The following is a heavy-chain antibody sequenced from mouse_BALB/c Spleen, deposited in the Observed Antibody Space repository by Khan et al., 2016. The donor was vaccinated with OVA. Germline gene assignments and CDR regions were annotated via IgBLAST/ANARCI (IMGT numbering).Heavy chain of an antibody. CDR3: ARKNGSDFDY. V-gene: IGHV1-20*02. Sequence: EVQLQQSGPELVKPGASVKISCKASGYSFTGYFMNWVMQSHGKSLEWIGRINPHIGETLYNQKFKGKATLTVDESSRTVHMELRSLAAEDSAVDYCARKNGSDFDYWGQGTTLTVSS. CDR2: INPHIGET. CDR1: GYSFTGYF. J-gene: IGHJ2*01. D-gene: IGHD1-1*01.